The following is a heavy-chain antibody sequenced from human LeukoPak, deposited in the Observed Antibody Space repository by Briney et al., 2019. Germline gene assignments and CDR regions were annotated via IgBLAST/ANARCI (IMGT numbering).Heavy chain of an antibody. CDR1: GFNFNWYD. V-gene: IGHV3-13*05. J-gene: IGHJ2*01. Sequence: PSGSLTLSCAGSGFNFNWYDMEWVRQATGRGLEGVSGIAGTGDPNYQASVKGRFTISRDNAKNHVYLKMNSLSAGDTAVYYCAREIPLPGHWYFDLWGQGTLVTVSS. D-gene: IGHD6-19*01. CDR3: AREIPLPGHWYFDL. CDR2: IAGTGDP.